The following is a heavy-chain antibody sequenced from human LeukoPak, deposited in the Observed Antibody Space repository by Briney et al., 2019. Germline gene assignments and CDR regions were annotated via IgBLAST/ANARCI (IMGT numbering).Heavy chain of an antibody. V-gene: IGHV3-74*01. CDR3: ARRIVRGRINWFDP. CDR1: GFTFSSYW. CDR2: INSDGSST. Sequence: HPGGSLRLSCAASGFTFSSYWMHWVRQAPGKGLVWVSRINSDGSSTSYADSVKGRFTISRDNAKNTLYLQMNSLRAEDTAVYYCARRIVRGRINWFDPWGQGTLVTVSS. D-gene: IGHD2-21*01. J-gene: IGHJ5*02.